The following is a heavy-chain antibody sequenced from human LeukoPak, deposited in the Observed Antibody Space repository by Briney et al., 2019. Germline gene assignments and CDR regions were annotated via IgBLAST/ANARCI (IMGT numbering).Heavy chain of an antibody. Sequence: SETLSLTCTVSGGSISSSSYYWGWIRQPPGKGLEWIGSINYSGSTYYNPSLKSRVTISVDTSKNQFSLKLSSVTAADTAVYYCARLPVEMATIWDYFDYWGQGTLVTVSS. CDR1: GGSISSSSYY. J-gene: IGHJ4*02. CDR3: ARLPVEMATIWDYFDY. CDR2: INYSGST. D-gene: IGHD5-24*01. V-gene: IGHV4-39*01.